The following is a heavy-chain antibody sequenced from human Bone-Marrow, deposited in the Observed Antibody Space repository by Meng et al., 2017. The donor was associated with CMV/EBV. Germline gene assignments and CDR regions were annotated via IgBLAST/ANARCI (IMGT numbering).Heavy chain of an antibody. J-gene: IGHJ3*02. V-gene: IGHV3-23*01. CDR1: GFTFSSYA. D-gene: IGHD2-2*01. CDR2: ISGSRGST. CDR3: ARVGNEYQLLFSAFDI. Sequence: GESLKISCAASGFTFSSYAMSWVRQAPGKGLEWVSAISGSRGSTYYADSVKGRFTISRDNSKNTLYLQMNSLRAEDTAVYYCARVGNEYQLLFSAFDIWGQGTMVTVPS.